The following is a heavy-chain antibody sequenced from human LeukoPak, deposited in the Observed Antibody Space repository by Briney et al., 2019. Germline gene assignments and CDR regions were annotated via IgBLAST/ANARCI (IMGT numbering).Heavy chain of an antibody. D-gene: IGHD5-18*01. CDR3: ARDLGIQPPDPLKLTWYFDL. CDR2: INPNSGGT. V-gene: IGHV1-2*02. CDR1: GYTFTDYS. J-gene: IGHJ2*01. Sequence: ASVKVSCKASGYTFTDYSMHWVRQAPGQGLEWMGWINPNSGGTNYAQKFQGRVTMTRDTSISTAYMELSRLRSDDTAVYYCARDLGIQPPDPLKLTWYFDLWGRGTLVTVSS.